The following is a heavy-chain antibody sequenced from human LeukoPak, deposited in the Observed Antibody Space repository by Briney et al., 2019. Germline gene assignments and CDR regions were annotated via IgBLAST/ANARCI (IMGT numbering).Heavy chain of an antibody. V-gene: IGHV1-46*01. J-gene: IGHJ3*01. D-gene: IGHD3-22*01. CDR2: INPNGGTT. Sequence: ASVKVSCKASGYTFTNYYMHWVRQAPGQGLEWMGIINPNGGTTSYAQKFQGRVTITRDTSASTAYMELSSLRSEDMAMYYCASSYYDTSGYYDRDAFDLWGQGTMVTVSS. CDR3: ASSYYDTSGYYDRDAFDL. CDR1: GYTFTNYY.